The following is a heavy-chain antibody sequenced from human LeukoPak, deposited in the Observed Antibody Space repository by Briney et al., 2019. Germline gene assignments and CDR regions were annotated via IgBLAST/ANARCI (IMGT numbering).Heavy chain of an antibody. D-gene: IGHD3-10*01. CDR3: TREYGYIWFDP. CDR2: IRSKAYGGTT. Sequence: GGSLRLSCTASGFTFGDYAMSGVPRAPGRGLEWVGFIRSKAYGGTTEYAASVKGRFTISRDDSKSIAYLQMNSLKTEDTAVYYCTREYGYIWFDPWGQGTLVTVSS. CDR1: GFTFGDYA. J-gene: IGHJ5*02. V-gene: IGHV3-49*04.